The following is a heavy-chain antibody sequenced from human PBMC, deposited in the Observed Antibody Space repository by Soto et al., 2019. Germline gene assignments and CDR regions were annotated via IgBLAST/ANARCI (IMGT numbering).Heavy chain of an antibody. D-gene: IGHD4-4*01. V-gene: IGHV4-30-4*01. J-gene: IGHJ5*02. Sequence: QVSLQESGPGLVKPSQTLSLSCTVSGDCITDGDYYWSWIRQPPGKDLEWIAYIYYNGIIHYNPSLNSRVNISVDPSNNQVSLTMTSVTDADTAFYSSARCLQEGFDPWGQGTLVTVSS. CDR3: ARCLQEGFDP. CDR1: GDCITDGDYY. CDR2: IYYNGII.